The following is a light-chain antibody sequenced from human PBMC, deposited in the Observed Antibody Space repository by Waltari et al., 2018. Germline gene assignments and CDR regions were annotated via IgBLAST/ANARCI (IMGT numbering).Light chain of an antibody. V-gene: IGLV1-40*01. CDR1: SPNIRAGFP. CDR3: QSYGSDWV. CDR2: GNY. Sequence: QSVLTQPPSVSGAPGQRVTISCPGGSPNIRAGFPVHWYQPLPGTAPKLLIYGNYNRPSGVPDRFSGSKSGTSASLAITGLQAEDEADYYCQSYGSDWVFGGGTKLTVL. J-gene: IGLJ3*02.